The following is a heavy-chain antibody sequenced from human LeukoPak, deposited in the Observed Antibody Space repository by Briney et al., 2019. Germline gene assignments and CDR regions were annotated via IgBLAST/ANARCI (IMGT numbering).Heavy chain of an antibody. J-gene: IGHJ4*02. V-gene: IGHV4-59*01. CDR2: VYYSGST. Sequence: KTSETLSLTCTVSGGSIRSDFWSWIRQPPGKGLEWIGYVYYSGSTNYSPSLNSRVTISIDTSKNKFSLKLTSVTAADTAVYYCARETRPDFWSGYFSYFDYWGQGTLVTVSS. CDR3: ARETRPDFWSGYFSYFDY. CDR1: GGSIRSDF. D-gene: IGHD3-3*01.